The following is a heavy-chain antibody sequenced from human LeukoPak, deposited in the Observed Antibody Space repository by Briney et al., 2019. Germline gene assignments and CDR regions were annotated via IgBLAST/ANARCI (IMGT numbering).Heavy chain of an antibody. D-gene: IGHD6-19*01. CDR2: ISGSGTST. J-gene: IGHJ4*02. Sequence: PGWSLRLSCAASRYTFSTSALTWVRQAPGKGLEWVSGISGSGTSTYYADSVKGRFTISRDNSKNTLYLQMDGLRAEDTAVYYCAKVPPYSSGWYFDYWGQGTLVTVSS. CDR3: AKVPPYSSGWYFDY. V-gene: IGHV3-23*01. CDR1: RYTFSTSA.